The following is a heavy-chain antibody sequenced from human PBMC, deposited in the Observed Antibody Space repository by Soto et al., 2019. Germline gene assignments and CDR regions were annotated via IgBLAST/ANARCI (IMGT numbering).Heavy chain of an antibody. J-gene: IGHJ4*02. Sequence: GGSLRLSCAASGFTFSSYWMSWVRQAPGKGLEWVANIKQDGSEKYYVDSVKGRFTISRDNAKNSLYLQMNSLRAEDTAVYYCARGAAGSYYAGRGFDYWGQGTLAPVSS. V-gene: IGHV3-7*04. D-gene: IGHD1-26*01. CDR3: ARGAAGSYYAGRGFDY. CDR1: GFTFSSYW. CDR2: IKQDGSEK.